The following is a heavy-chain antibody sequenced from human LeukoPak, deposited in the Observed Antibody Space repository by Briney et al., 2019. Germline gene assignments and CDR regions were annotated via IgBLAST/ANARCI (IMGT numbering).Heavy chain of an antibody. CDR1: GGSISSYY. J-gene: IGHJ4*02. CDR3: ARGGGGDYRGAFDY. V-gene: IGHV4-59*01. Sequence: SETQSLTCTVSGGSISSYYWSWIRQPPGKGLEWIGYIYYSGSTNYNPSLKSRVTISVDTSKNQFSLKLSSVTAADTAVYYCARGGGGDYRGAFDYWGQGTLVTVSS. CDR2: IYYSGST. D-gene: IGHD2-21*02.